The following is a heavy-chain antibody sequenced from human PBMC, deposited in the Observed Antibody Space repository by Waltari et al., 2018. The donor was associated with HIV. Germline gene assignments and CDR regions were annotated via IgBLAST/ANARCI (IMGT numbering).Heavy chain of an antibody. Sequence: QVHLVESGGGVVPPGRSLGLSCAASGLPFSNHGIHWVRQAPGKGLEWVAVIWYDGSKRYYRDSVKGRFTISRDNSKNTLYLQMNSLRVEDTAVYYCVRDDYGTYWGQGTPVTVSS. D-gene: IGHD4-17*01. CDR3: VRDDYGTY. V-gene: IGHV3-33*01. CDR2: IWYDGSKR. CDR1: GLPFSNHG. J-gene: IGHJ4*02.